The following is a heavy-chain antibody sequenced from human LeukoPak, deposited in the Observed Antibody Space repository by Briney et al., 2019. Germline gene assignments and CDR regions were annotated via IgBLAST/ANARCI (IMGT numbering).Heavy chain of an antibody. J-gene: IGHJ4*02. CDR3: ARDSFPYGSGSYYNPLGY. CDR2: MNPNSGNT. V-gene: IGHV1-8*01. D-gene: IGHD3-10*01. CDR1: GYTFTSYD. Sequence: ASVKVSCKASGYTFTSYDINWVRQATGQGLEWMGWMNPNSGNTGYAQKFQGRVTMTRNTSISTAYMELSSLRSEDTAVYYCARDSFPYGSGSYYNPLGYWGQGTLVTVSS.